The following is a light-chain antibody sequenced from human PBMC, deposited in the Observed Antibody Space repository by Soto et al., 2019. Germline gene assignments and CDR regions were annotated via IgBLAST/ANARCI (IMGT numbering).Light chain of an antibody. CDR3: GTWDSSLSAYV. CDR1: SSNIGNNY. J-gene: IGLJ1*01. Sequence: QSVLTQPPSVSAASGQKVTISCSGSSSNIGNNYVSWYQQLPGTAPKLLIYENNKRPSGIPDRFSGSKSGTSATLGITGLQTGDEADYYCGTWDSSLSAYVFGTGTKVT. CDR2: ENN. V-gene: IGLV1-51*02.